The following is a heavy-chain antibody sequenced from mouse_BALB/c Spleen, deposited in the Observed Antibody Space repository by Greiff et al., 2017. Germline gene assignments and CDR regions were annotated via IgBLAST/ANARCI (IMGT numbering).Heavy chain of an antibody. V-gene: IGHV14-1*02. CDR1: GFNIKDYY. Sequence: VQLKESGAELVRPGALVKLSCKASGFNIKDYYMHWVKQRPEQGLEWIGWIDPENGNTIYDPKFQGKASITADTSSNTAYLQLSSLTSEDTAVYYCARLALYYAMDYWGQGTSVTVSS. J-gene: IGHJ4*01. CDR3: ARLALYYAMDY. CDR2: IDPENGNT.